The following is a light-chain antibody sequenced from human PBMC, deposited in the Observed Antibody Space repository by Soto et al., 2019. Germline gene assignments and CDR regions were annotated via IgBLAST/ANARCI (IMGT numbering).Light chain of an antibody. Sequence: EIVMTQSPVTLSVSPGERATLSCRASQSVGGDLAWYQQIPGQAPRLLIYGAVTRATGVAARFSGGGPGTEFTLTVDSLQSEDLVIYYCQQYYAWPRTFSQGTKLEI. CDR2: GAV. J-gene: IGKJ2*01. CDR3: QQYYAWPRT. V-gene: IGKV3-15*01. CDR1: QSVGGD.